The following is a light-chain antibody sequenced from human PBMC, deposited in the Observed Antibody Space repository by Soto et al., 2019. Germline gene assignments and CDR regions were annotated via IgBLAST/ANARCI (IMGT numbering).Light chain of an antibody. CDR1: SSDIGNYNF. V-gene: IGLV2-8*01. Sequence: QSALTQPPSASGSPGQSVAVSCTGTSSDIGNYNFVSWYQQHPGKAPKLMIYEVSKRPSGVPDRFSGSKSGNTASLTVSGLQAEDEADYYCCSYAGSSTYVFGTGTKVTVL. CDR3: CSYAGSSTYV. CDR2: EVS. J-gene: IGLJ1*01.